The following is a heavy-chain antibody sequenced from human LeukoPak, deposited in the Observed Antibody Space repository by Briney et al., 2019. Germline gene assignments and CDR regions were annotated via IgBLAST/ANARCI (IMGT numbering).Heavy chain of an antibody. J-gene: IGHJ4*02. CDR3: ARQAGGTSSIAD. D-gene: IGHD6-6*01. V-gene: IGHV4-39*01. CDR2: IYYSGST. CDR1: GGSISRSNYY. Sequence: SEALSLTCTVSGGSISRSNYYWAWIRQPPGKGLEWIVNIYYSGSTYFDPSLRSRVTLSADTTKMHFSLKLSSVTAADTAVYYCARQAGGTSSIADWGQGTLVT.